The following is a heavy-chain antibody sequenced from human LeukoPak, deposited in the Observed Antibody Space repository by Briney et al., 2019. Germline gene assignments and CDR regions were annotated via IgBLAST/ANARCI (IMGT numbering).Heavy chain of an antibody. CDR2: ISGSGGST. CDR1: GFTFSSYA. CDR3: TKGKYYSGYDPREFDY. Sequence: GGSLRLSCAASGFTFSSYAMSWARQTPGKGLEWVSAISGSGGSTYYADSVKGRFTISRDNAKNSLYLHMNSLRAEDTALYYCTKGKYYSGYDPREFDYWGQGTLVTVSS. D-gene: IGHD5-12*01. J-gene: IGHJ4*02. V-gene: IGHV3-23*01.